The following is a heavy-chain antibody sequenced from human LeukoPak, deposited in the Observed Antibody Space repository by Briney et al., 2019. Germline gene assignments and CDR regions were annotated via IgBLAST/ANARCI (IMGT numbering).Heavy chain of an antibody. J-gene: IGHJ6*02. CDR2: IYSGGST. D-gene: IGHD3-10*01. CDR3: ARDGGSGSFYYYYYGMDV. CDR1: GFTVSSNY. V-gene: IGHV3-66*01. Sequence: GGSLRLSCAASGFTVSSNYMSWVRQAPGKGLEWVSVIYSGGSTYYADSVKGRFTISRDNSKNTLYLQMNSLRAEDTAVYYRARDGGSGSFYYYYYGMDVWGQGTTVTVSS.